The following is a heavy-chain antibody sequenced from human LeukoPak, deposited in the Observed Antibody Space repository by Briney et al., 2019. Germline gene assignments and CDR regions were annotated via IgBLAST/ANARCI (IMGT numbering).Heavy chain of an antibody. CDR3: AKRYYYDSSGQQNAFDI. J-gene: IGHJ3*02. CDR2: ISYDGSNK. Sequence: GGSLRLSCAASGFTFSSYGMHWVRQAPGKGLEWVAVISYDGSNKYYADSVKGRFTISRDNSKNTLYLQMNSLRAEDTAVYYCAKRYYYDSSGQQNAFDIWGQGTMVTVSS. V-gene: IGHV3-30*18. D-gene: IGHD3-22*01. CDR1: GFTFSSYG.